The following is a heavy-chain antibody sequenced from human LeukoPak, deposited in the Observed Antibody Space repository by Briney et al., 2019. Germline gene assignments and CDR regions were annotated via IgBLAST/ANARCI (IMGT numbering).Heavy chain of an antibody. D-gene: IGHD6-6*01. Sequence: GGSLRLSCTVSGFTVSSNSMSWVRQAPGKGLEWVSSISSSSSYIYYADSVKGRFTISRDNAKNSLYLQMNSLRAEDAAVYYCASGIGSSLDYWGQGTLVTVSS. V-gene: IGHV3-21*01. J-gene: IGHJ4*02. CDR2: ISSSSSYI. CDR3: ASGIGSSLDY. CDR1: GFTVSSNS.